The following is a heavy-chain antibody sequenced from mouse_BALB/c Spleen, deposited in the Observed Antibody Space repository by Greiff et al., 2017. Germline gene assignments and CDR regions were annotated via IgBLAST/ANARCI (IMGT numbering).Heavy chain of an antibody. Sequence: VQLQQSGAELVKPGASVKLSCTASGFNIKDTYMHWVKQRPEQGLEWIGRIDPANGNTKYDPKFQGKATISADTSSNTAYLQLSSLTSEDTAVYYCAVTGTFDYWGQGTTLTVSS. V-gene: IGHV14-3*02. J-gene: IGHJ2*01. CDR1: GFNIKDTY. D-gene: IGHD4-1*01. CDR2: IDPANGNT. CDR3: AVTGTFDY.